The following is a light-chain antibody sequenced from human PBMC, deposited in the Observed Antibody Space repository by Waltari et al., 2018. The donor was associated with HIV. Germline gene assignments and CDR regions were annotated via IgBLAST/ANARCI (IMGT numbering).Light chain of an antibody. Sequence: QSVLTQPPSASGTPGQRVTISCSGSSSTIGRNTVKSFQQLPGTAPKLLIYSNNQRPPVVPDRLAGSKSDTSASLAISGRQSEDEADYYCAAWDDSLSAWVFGGGTKLAVL. CDR2: SNN. V-gene: IGLV1-44*01. J-gene: IGLJ3*02. CDR3: AAWDDSLSAWV. CDR1: SSTIGRNT.